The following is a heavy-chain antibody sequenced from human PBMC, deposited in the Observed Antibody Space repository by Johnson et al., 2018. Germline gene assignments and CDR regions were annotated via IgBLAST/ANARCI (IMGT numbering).Heavy chain of an antibody. D-gene: IGHD3-10*01. CDR2: VSSSGSSM. V-gene: IGHV3-11*04. CDR1: GFTFSDYY. CDR3: ARVGYYGSGTLNYFYYYYMDV. Sequence: VQLVESGGGLVKPGGSLRLSCAASGFTFSDYYMSWVRQAPGKGLEWLSYVSSSGSSMYYAESVKGRFTISRDNAENSLYLQMNSLRAEDTAVYYCARVGYYGSGTLNYFYYYYMDVWGNGTTVTVSS. J-gene: IGHJ6*03.